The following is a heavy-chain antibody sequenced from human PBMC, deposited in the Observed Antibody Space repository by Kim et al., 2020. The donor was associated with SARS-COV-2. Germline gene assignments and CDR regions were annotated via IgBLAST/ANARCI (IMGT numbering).Heavy chain of an antibody. D-gene: IGHD3-10*01. CDR1: GYTLTELS. CDR3: ATSYPGVIITLGYYYYGMDV. J-gene: IGHJ6*02. V-gene: IGHV1-24*01. CDR2: FYPEDGET. Sequence: ASVKFSCKVSGYTLTELSMHWVRQAPGKGLEWMGGFYPEDGETIYAQKFQGRVTMTEDTSTDTAYMELSSLRSEDTAVYYCATSYPGVIITLGYYYYGMDVWGQGPTVTVSS.